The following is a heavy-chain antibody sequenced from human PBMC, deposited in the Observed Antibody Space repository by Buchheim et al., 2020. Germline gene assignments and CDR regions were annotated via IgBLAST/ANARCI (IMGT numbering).Heavy chain of an antibody. V-gene: IGHV3-48*04. J-gene: IGHJ4*02. Sequence: EVQLVESGGGLVQPGGSLRLSCEVSELTFSNYNMDWVRQAPGKGLEWVSYIHASSSPIYYAASVKGRFTVSRANAKNSLYLQMNSLSAEDTAVYYCVRDGNIAGNFEFWGQGTL. CDR1: ELTFSNYN. D-gene: IGHD2-15*01. CDR2: IHASSSPI. CDR3: VRDGNIAGNFEF.